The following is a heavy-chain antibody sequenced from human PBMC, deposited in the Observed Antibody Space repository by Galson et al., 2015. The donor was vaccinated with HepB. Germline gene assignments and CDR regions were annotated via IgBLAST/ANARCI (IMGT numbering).Heavy chain of an antibody. CDR1: GFTFSSYA. D-gene: IGHD3-10*01. CDR2: MSGSAAMT. Sequence: SLRLSCAASGFTFSSYAMSWVRQAPGKGLECVSSMSGSAAMTYYVDSVKGRFTISRDNSKKMLYLQMNNLRAEDTAVYYCAKFQGNRSPYDMDVWGQGTTVTVSS. V-gene: IGHV3-23*01. J-gene: IGHJ6*02. CDR3: AKFQGNRSPYDMDV.